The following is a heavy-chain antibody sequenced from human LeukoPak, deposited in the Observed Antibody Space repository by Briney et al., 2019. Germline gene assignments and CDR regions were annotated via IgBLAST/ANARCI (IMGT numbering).Heavy chain of an antibody. D-gene: IGHD3/OR15-3a*01. V-gene: IGHV3-48*02. CDR2: ISSTSGTI. CDR3: ARDWTMDV. Sequence: GGSLRLSCAASGFTFSSYNMNWVRQAPGKGLEWVSSISSTSGTIYYADSVKGRFTISRDNAKSSLYLQMNSLRDEDTAVYHCARDWTMDVWGQGTTVTVSS. J-gene: IGHJ6*02. CDR1: GFTFSSYN.